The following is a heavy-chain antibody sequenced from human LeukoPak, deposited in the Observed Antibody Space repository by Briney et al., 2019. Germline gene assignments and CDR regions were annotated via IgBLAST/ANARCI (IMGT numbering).Heavy chain of an antibody. CDR1: GGSISSGSYY. V-gene: IGHV4-61*02. Sequence: SETLSLTCTVSGGSISSGSYYWSWIRQPAGKGLEWIGRIYTSGSTNYNPSLKSRVTISVDTSKNQFSLKLSSVTAADTAVYYCARDKFYQFDIWGQGTMVTVSS. CDR3: ARDKFYQFDI. CDR2: IYTSGST. J-gene: IGHJ3*02. D-gene: IGHD3-16*02.